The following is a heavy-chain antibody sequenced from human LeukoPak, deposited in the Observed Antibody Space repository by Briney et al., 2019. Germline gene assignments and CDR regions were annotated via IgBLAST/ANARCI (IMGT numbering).Heavy chain of an antibody. CDR2: IGGSGDST. CDR3: AKRGHYSINWYHYFDY. J-gene: IGHJ4*02. Sequence: PGGSLRLSCAASAFTFSSSAMTWVRQAPGKGLDRVSTIGGSGDSTSYADSVKGRFTISRDSSKNTLFLQMSSLRPDDTAVYYCAKRGHYSINWYHYFDYWGQGTLVTVSS. V-gene: IGHV3-23*01. D-gene: IGHD6-13*01. CDR1: AFTFSSSA.